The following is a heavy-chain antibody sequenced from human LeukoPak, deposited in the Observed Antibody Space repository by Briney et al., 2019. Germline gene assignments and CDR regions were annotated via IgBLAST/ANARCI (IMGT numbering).Heavy chain of an antibody. Sequence: SETLSLTCTVSGASISTSSYYWAWIRQPPGKELEWIGTIHYTGTTYYNPSLKSRVTMSVDKSKNQFSLKLNSLTAADTAVYYCARPSAATVFIDYWGQGTLVTVSS. V-gene: IGHV4-39*01. CDR2: IHYTGTT. D-gene: IGHD2-15*01. CDR3: ARPSAATVFIDY. J-gene: IGHJ4*02. CDR1: GASISTSSYY.